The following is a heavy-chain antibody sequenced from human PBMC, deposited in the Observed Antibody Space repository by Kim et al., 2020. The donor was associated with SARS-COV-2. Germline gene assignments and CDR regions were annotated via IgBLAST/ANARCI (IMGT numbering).Heavy chain of an antibody. CDR1: GFTFSEYW. V-gene: IGHV3-74*01. CDR3: ARDARYSIDY. CDR2: IISDGSGA. Sequence: GGSLRLSCAASGFTFSEYWMHWVRQAPGKVLVWVSRIISDGSGASYEDSVRGRFTSSRDNAKNTLYLQMNSLRAEDTAGYYCARDARYSIDYWGQGTLVT. J-gene: IGHJ4*02. D-gene: IGHD4-4*01.